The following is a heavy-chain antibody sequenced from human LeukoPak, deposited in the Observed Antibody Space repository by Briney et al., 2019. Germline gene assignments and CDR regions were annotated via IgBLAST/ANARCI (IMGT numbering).Heavy chain of an antibody. Sequence: GASVKVSCKASGYTFTGYYMHWVRQAPGQGLEWMGWINPNSGGTNYAQKFQGTVTMTRDTSISTAYVELSRLRSDDTAVYFCAREGVGDTNDAFDIWGQGTMVSVSS. D-gene: IGHD1-26*01. CDR2: INPNSGGT. V-gene: IGHV1-2*02. J-gene: IGHJ3*02. CDR3: AREGVGDTNDAFDI. CDR1: GYTFTGYY.